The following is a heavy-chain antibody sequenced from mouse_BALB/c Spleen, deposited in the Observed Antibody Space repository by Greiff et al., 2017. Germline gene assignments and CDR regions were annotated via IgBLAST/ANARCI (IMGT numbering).Heavy chain of an antibody. CDR2: IWSGGST. CDR3: ARKPYYRYEGGAMDD. D-gene: IGHD2-14*01. CDR1: GFSLTSYG. Sequence: VQLQQSGPGLVQPSQSLSITCTVSGFSLTSYGVHWVRQSPGKGLEWLGVIWSGGSTDYYAAFISRLSISKDNSKSQVFFKMNSLQANDTAIYYCARKPYYRYEGGAMDDWGQGTSVTVSS. V-gene: IGHV2-2*02. J-gene: IGHJ4*01.